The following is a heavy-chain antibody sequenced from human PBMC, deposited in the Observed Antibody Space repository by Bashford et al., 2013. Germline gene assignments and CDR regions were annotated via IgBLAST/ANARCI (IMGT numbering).Heavy chain of an antibody. D-gene: IGHD3-22*01. CDR3: ATLEDYYDSSGYYYDWYFDL. CDR2: IWYDGNNK. J-gene: IGHJ2*01. V-gene: IGHV3-33*01. Sequence: GSLRLSCSASGFTFSSYGLHWVRQAPGKGLEWVAVIWYDGNNKHYADSVKGRFTISRDNSKNTLYLQMNSLRAEDTAVYYCATLEDYYDSSGYYYDWYFDLWGRGTLVTVSS. CDR1: GFTFSSYG.